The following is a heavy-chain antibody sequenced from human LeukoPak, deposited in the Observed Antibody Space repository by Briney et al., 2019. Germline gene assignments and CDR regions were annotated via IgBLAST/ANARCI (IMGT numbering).Heavy chain of an antibody. J-gene: IGHJ4*02. D-gene: IGHD6-19*01. CDR2: IHYSGTT. CDR1: GGSISSSSYY. V-gene: IGHV4-39*07. Sequence: SETLSLTCTVSGGSISSSSYYWVWIRQPPGKGLEWIGSIHYSGTTYYNPSLKSRVTISVDTSKNQFSLKLSSVTAADTAVYYCAGTSKWLAFDYWGQGTLVTVSS. CDR3: AGTSKWLAFDY.